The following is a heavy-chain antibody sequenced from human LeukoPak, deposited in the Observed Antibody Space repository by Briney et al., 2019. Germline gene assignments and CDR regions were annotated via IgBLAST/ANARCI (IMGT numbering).Heavy chain of an antibody. D-gene: IGHD6-6*01. CDR1: GFTFSSYA. CDR3: AKALTTSSSSFYYYYYMDV. J-gene: IGHJ6*03. Sequence: PGGSLRLSCAASGFTFSSYAMSWVRQAPGKGLEWVSGITGSGHTTYYADSVKGRFTISRDNSKNTLYVQMNSLRAEDTALYYCAKALTTSSSSFYYYYYMDVWGKGTTVTVSS. CDR2: ITGSGHTT. V-gene: IGHV3-23*01.